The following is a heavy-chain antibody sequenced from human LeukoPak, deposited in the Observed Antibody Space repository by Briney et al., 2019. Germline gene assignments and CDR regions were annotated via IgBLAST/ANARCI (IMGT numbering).Heavy chain of an antibody. D-gene: IGHD5-12*01. J-gene: IGHJ3*02. CDR3: ARLALYSGYDYDAFDI. CDR2: INPNSGGT. CDR1: GGTFSSYA. V-gene: IGHV1-2*04. Sequence: ASVKVSCKASGGTFSSYAISWVRQAPGQGLEWMGWINPNSGGTNYAQKFQGWVTMTRDTSISTAYMELSRLRSDDTAVYYCARLALYSGYDYDAFDIWGQGTMVTVSS.